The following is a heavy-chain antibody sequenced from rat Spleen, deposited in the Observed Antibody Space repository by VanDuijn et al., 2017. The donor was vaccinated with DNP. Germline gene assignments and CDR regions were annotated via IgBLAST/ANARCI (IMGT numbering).Heavy chain of an antibody. CDR1: GFTFSDYY. D-gene: IGHD1-1*01. V-gene: IGHV5-22*01. J-gene: IGHJ2*01. CDR2: ISYDGGST. CDR3: ARQQYYSGGYFDY. Sequence: EVQLVESGGGLVQPGRSLKLSCAASGFTFSDYYMAWVRQAPTKGLEWVAYISYDGGSTYYGDSVKGRFTISRDNAKSTLYLQMNSLRSEDMATYYCARQQYYSGGYFDYWGQGVMVTVSS.